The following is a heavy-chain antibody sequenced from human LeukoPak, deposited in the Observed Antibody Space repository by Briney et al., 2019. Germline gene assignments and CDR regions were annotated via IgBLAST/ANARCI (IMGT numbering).Heavy chain of an antibody. D-gene: IGHD5-24*01. J-gene: IGHJ3*02. CDR3: ARHMGDGYHRDAFDI. CDR1: GGSISSYY. CDR2: IYYSGST. Sequence: PSETLSLTCTVSGGSISSYYWSWIRQPPGKGLEWIGYIYYSGSTNYNPSLKSRVTISVDTSKNQFSLKLSSVTAADTAVYYCARHMGDGYHRDAFDIWGQGTMVTVSS. V-gene: IGHV4-59*01.